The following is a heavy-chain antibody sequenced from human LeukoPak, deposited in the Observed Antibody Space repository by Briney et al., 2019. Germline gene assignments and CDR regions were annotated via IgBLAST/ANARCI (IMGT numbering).Heavy chain of an antibody. V-gene: IGHV3-48*01. Sequence: GGSLRLSCAASGFTFSPYWMHWVRQAPGKGLEWISNIRTTAEGAKYAYYADSVKGRVTISRDDGKNTLYLHMNSLRGDDTAVYYCATDQRYAFDYWGQGILVTVSS. D-gene: IGHD3-9*01. CDR2: IRTTAEGAKYA. J-gene: IGHJ4*02. CDR1: GFTFSPYW. CDR3: ATDQRYAFDY.